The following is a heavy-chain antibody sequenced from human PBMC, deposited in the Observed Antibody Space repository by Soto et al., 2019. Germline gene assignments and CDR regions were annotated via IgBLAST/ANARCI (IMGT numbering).Heavy chain of an antibody. Sequence: PSETLSLTCTVPGGSISSYYWSWIRQPPGKGLEWIGYIYYSGSTNYNPSLKSRVTISVDTSKNQFSLKLSSVTAADTAVYYCARRVSDFWSGYFDYWGQGTLVTVSS. J-gene: IGHJ4*02. D-gene: IGHD3-3*01. CDR3: ARRVSDFWSGYFDY. V-gene: IGHV4-59*01. CDR1: GGSISSYY. CDR2: IYYSGST.